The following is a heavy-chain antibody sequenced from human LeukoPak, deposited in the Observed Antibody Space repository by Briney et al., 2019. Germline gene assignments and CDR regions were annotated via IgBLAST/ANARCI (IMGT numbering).Heavy chain of an antibody. D-gene: IGHD3-10*01. V-gene: IGHV3-23*01. J-gene: IGHJ4*02. CDR2: VSTNGDVT. CDR3: AKLSLSGRSQSADY. CDR1: GLTFNSHS. Sequence: LPGGSLRLSCVASGLTFNSHSMSWVRQAPGMGLEWVSVVSTNGDVTFYADSVKGRFTISRDNSKNTLFLQMNSLRAEDTAVYYCAKLSLSGRSQSADYWGQGTLVTVSS.